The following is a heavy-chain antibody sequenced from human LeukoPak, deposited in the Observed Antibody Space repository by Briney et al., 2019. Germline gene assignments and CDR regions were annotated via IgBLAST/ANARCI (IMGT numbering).Heavy chain of an antibody. CDR2: MYYDGSP. CDR3: ARLRGASPRYYYMDV. V-gene: IGHV4-59*01. CDR1: GVSIRAYY. D-gene: IGHD3-9*01. J-gene: IGHJ6*03. Sequence: SETLSLTCTVSGVSIRAYYWNWIRQPPGKGLEWVGFMYYDGSPDYNPSLKSRGTISVDTSKNHFSLKLSSVTAADTAVYYCARLRGASPRYYYMDVWGKGTTVTVPS.